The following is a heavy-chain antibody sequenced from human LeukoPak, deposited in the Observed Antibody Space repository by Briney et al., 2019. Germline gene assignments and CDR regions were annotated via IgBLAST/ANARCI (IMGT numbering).Heavy chain of an antibody. V-gene: IGHV1-8*03. D-gene: IGHD2-2*01. J-gene: IGHJ4*02. CDR1: GYTFTSYD. Sequence: AASVKVSCKASGYTFTSYDINWVRQATGQGLEWMGWMNPNSGNTGYAQKFQGRVTITRNTSISTAYMELSSLRSEDTAVYYCARAHFYCSSTSCPVVYFDYWGQGTPVTVSS. CDR3: ARAHFYCSSTSCPVVYFDY. CDR2: MNPNSGNT.